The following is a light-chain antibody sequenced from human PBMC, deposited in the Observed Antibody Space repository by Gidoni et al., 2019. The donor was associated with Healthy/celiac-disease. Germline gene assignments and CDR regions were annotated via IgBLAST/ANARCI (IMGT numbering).Light chain of an antibody. Sequence: EIVLTQSPATLSLSPGERATLSCRASQSVSSYLAWYQQKPGQAPGLLIYDASNRATGIPARFSGSGSGTDFTLTISSLEPEDFAVYYCQQRSKGLTFGGGTKVEIK. CDR3: QQRSKGLT. J-gene: IGKJ4*01. CDR2: DAS. V-gene: IGKV3-11*01. CDR1: QSVSSY.